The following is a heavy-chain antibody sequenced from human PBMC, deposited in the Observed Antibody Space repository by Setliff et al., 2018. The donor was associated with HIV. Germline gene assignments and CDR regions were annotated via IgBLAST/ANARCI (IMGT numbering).Heavy chain of an antibody. CDR1: GFTVSRFY. CDR2: IYYSGRT. V-gene: IGHV4-38-2*01. J-gene: IGHJ4*02. CDR3: ARHSPSDY. Sequence: GSLRLSCAASGFTVSRFYMSWVRQAPGKGLEWIGSIYYSGRTYYNPSLKSRLTISVDTSKNQFSLKLSSVTAADTAVYYCARHSPSDYWGQGTLVTVSS.